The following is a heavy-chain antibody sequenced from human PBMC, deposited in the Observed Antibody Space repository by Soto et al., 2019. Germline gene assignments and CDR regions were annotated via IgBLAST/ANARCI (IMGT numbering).Heavy chain of an antibody. CDR1: GGSMSSGIYY. Sequence: SETLSLTCTVSGGSMSSGIYYWSWIRQPPGKGLECIGFTSYSGTTYYNTSLWSRVSISIDTSKKQFSLNLSSVTAADTAVYYCARQGGLYWGQGILVTVSS. CDR3: ARQGGLY. J-gene: IGHJ4*02. V-gene: IGHV4-30-4*01. D-gene: IGHD2-8*01. CDR2: TSYSGTT.